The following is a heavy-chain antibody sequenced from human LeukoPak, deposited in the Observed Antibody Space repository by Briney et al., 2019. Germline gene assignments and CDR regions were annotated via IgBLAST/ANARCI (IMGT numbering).Heavy chain of an antibody. J-gene: IGHJ4*02. CDR3: AKDRTVAVPAAFDY. CDR2: TRYDGSNE. V-gene: IGHV3-30*02. Sequence: GSLRLSCAASGFTFSSYDMHWVRQAPGKGLEWVAFTRYDGSNEYYADSVKGRFTISRDNSKNTLYLQMDSLRAEDTAVYYCAKDRTVAVPAAFDYWGQGTLVTVSS. D-gene: IGHD2-2*01. CDR1: GFTFSSYD.